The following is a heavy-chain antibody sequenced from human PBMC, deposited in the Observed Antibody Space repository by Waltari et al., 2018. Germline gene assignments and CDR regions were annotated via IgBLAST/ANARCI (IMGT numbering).Heavy chain of an antibody. Sequence: QGLLVESGGRVVQPGRSLRLSCAASGFTFNSYVMQWVRQAPGKGLEWVAAVWYDGINKYYADSVKGRFTISRDNSENTLYLQMNSLRVDDTATYYCARGALAGRFFDFWGQGTRVTVSS. D-gene: IGHD6-19*01. CDR3: ARGALAGRFFDF. V-gene: IGHV3-33*01. CDR1: GFTFNSYV. CDR2: VWYDGINK. J-gene: IGHJ4*02.